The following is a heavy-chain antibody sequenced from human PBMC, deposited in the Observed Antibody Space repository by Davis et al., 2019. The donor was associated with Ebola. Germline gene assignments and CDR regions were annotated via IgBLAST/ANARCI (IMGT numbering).Heavy chain of an antibody. D-gene: IGHD6-13*01. CDR3: ARMVLAAAGRNWFDP. CDR1: GFTFSSYG. CDR2: IRYDGSNK. Sequence: GGSLRLSCAASGFTFSSYGMHWVRQAPGKGLEWVAFIRYDGSNKYYADSVKGRFTISRDNSKNTLYLQMNSLRAEDTAVYYCARMVLAAAGRNWFDPWGQGTLVTVSS. V-gene: IGHV3-30*02. J-gene: IGHJ5*02.